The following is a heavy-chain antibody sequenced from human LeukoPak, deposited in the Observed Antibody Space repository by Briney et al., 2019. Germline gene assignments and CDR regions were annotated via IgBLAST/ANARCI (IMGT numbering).Heavy chain of an antibody. J-gene: IGHJ4*02. CDR2: ISSSSSYI. D-gene: IGHD3-3*01. Sequence: GGSLRLSCVASEFTFSSYNMNWVRQAPGKGLKWVSSISSSSSYIYYADSVRGRFTIPRDNAKNSLYLQMNNLRPEDTAVYYCAREIFWSGYFSNLHFDYWGQGTLVTVSS. V-gene: IGHV3-21*06. CDR1: EFTFSSYN. CDR3: AREIFWSGYFSNLHFDY.